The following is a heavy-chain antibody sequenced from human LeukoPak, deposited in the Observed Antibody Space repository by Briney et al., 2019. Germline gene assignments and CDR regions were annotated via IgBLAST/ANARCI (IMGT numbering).Heavy chain of an antibody. J-gene: IGHJ5*02. D-gene: IGHD3-10*01. Sequence: ASVKVSCKASGYTFTGYYMHWVRQAPGQGLEWMGWMNPNSGNTGYAQKFQGRVTITRNTSISTAYMELSSLRSEDTAVYYCAVTMVRGVNWFDPWGQGTLVTVSS. V-gene: IGHV1-8*03. CDR1: GYTFTGYY. CDR3: AVTMVRGVNWFDP. CDR2: MNPNSGNT.